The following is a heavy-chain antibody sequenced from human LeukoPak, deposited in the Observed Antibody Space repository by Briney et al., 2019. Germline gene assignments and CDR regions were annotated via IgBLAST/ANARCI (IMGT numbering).Heavy chain of an antibody. CDR3: ARSLKYYDYVWGSYLPFY. V-gene: IGHV1-18*01. D-gene: IGHD3-16*02. Sequence: ASVKVSCKASGGTFSSYAISWVRQAPGQGLEWMGWISAYNGNTNYAQKLQGRVTMTTDTSTSTAYMELRSLRSDDTAVYYCARSLKYYDYVWGSYLPFYWGQGTLVTVSS. CDR2: ISAYNGNT. CDR1: GGTFSSYA. J-gene: IGHJ4*02.